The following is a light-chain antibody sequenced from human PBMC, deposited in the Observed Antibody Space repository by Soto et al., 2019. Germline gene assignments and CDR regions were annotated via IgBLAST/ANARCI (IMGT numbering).Light chain of an antibody. J-gene: IGKJ4*01. Sequence: EIVLTQSPGTLSLSPGERATLSCRASQSVSSSYLAWYQQKPGQAPRLLIYGASSRATGIPDRFSGSGSGTDFTLTISRLGPEDFAVYYCQERSNWPSLSFGGGPRWRSN. V-gene: IGKV3D-20*02. CDR2: GAS. CDR1: QSVSSSY. CDR3: QERSNWPSLS.